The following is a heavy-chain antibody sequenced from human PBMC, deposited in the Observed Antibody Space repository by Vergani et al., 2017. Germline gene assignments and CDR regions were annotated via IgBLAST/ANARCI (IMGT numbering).Heavy chain of an antibody. D-gene: IGHD6-13*01. CDR2: IYYSGST. V-gene: IGHV4-59*01. CDR1: GGSISSYY. CDR3: AHSSYTGIAAASYFDY. Sequence: QVQLQESGPGLVKPSETLSLTCTVSGGSISSYYWSWIRQAPGKGLEWIGYIYYSGSTNYNPSLKSRVTITKDTSKNQVVLTMTNMDPVDTATYYCAHSSYTGIAAASYFDYWGQGTLVTVSS. J-gene: IGHJ4*02.